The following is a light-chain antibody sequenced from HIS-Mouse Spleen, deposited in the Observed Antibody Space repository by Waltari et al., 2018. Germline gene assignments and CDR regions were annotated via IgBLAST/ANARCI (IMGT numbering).Light chain of an antibody. CDR2: DDS. CDR1: NIGSTS. CDR3: QVWDSSSDHYV. V-gene: IGLV3-21*03. Sequence: SYVLTQPPSVSVAPGKTARITCGGNNIGSTSVHWDQQEPGQAPVLVVYDDSDRPSGIPERFSGSNSGNTATLTISRVEAGDEADYYCQVWDSSSDHYVFGTGTKVTVL. J-gene: IGLJ1*01.